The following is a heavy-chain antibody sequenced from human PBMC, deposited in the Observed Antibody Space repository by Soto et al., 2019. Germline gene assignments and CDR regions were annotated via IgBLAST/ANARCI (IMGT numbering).Heavy chain of an antibody. CDR3: ARQVTTTWFDP. V-gene: IGHV5-51*01. J-gene: IGHJ5*02. D-gene: IGHD4-17*01. Sequence: GESLKISCKGSGYSFTKYWIGWVRQMPGKGLEWMGIIYPGDSDTRYSPSFKGQVIMSADKSISTAYLQWSSLKASDTAIYYCARQVTTTWFDPWGQGTLVTVS. CDR1: GYSFTKYW. CDR2: IYPGDSDT.